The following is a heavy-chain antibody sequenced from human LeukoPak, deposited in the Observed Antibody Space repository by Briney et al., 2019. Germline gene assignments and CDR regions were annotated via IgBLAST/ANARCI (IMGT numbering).Heavy chain of an antibody. Sequence: KPSETLSLTCTVSGGSVSSGNYYWNWIRQPPGKGLEWIAYFYYTGSTAYNPSLKSRVTISVDTSKNQFSLKLSSVTAADTAVYHCARGYCTGGSCYYFDYWGQGTLVTVSS. V-gene: IGHV4-61*01. CDR3: ARGYCTGGSCYYFDY. CDR2: FYYTGST. J-gene: IGHJ4*02. CDR1: GGSVSSGNYY. D-gene: IGHD2-15*01.